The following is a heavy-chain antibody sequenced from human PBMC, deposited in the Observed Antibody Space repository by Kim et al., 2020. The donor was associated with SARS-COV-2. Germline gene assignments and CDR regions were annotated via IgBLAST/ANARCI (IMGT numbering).Heavy chain of an antibody. CDR3: ARAKWARTGYSSSWYSGSGWFDP. CDR1: GGSISSGGYY. Sequence: SETLSLTCTVSGGSISSGGYYWSWIRQHPGKGLEWIGYIYYSGSTYYNPSLKSRVTISVDTSKNQFSLKLSSVTAADTAVYYCARAKWARTGYSSSWYSGSGWFDPWGQGTLVTVSS. J-gene: IGHJ5*02. D-gene: IGHD6-13*01. CDR2: IYYSGST. V-gene: IGHV4-31*03.